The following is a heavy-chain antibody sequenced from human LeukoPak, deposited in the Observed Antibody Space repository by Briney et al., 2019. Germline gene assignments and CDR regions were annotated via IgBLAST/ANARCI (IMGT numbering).Heavy chain of an antibody. V-gene: IGHV1-18*04. CDR3: ARDLRREQQLVLGY. D-gene: IGHD6-13*01. Sequence: ASVKVPCKASGYTFTSYGISWVRQAPGQGLEWMGWISAYNGNTNYAQKLQGRVTMTTDTSTSTAYMELRSLRSDDTAVYYCARDLRREQQLVLGYWGQGTLVTVSS. CDR1: GYTFTSYG. J-gene: IGHJ4*02. CDR2: ISAYNGNT.